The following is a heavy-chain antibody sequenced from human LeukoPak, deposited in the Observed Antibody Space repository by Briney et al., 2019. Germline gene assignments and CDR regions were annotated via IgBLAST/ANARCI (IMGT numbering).Heavy chain of an antibody. CDR3: ARDGDGYNSDAFDI. Sequence: GGSLRLSCAASGFTFSSYAMHWVRQAPGKGLEWVAVISYDGSSKYYVDSVKGRFTISRDNSKNTLYLQMNSLRAEDTAVYYCARDGDGYNSDAFDIWGQGTMVTVSS. V-gene: IGHV3-30-3*01. J-gene: IGHJ3*02. CDR1: GFTFSSYA. D-gene: IGHD5-24*01. CDR2: ISYDGSSK.